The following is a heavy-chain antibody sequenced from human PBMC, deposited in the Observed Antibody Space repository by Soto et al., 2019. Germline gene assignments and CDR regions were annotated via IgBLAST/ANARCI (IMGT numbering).Heavy chain of an antibody. Sequence: SETLSLTCTVSGGSISSSSYYWGWIRQPPGKGLEWIGSIYYSGSTYYNPSLKSRVTISVDTSKNQFSLKLSSVTAADTAVYYCARNRYCSGGSCYSPTNWFDPWGQGTLVTVSS. CDR1: GGSISSSSYY. J-gene: IGHJ5*02. D-gene: IGHD2-15*01. CDR2: IYYSGST. CDR3: ARNRYCSGGSCYSPTNWFDP. V-gene: IGHV4-39*01.